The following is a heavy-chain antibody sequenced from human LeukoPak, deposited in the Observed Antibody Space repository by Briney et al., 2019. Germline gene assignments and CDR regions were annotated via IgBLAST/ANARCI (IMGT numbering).Heavy chain of an antibody. CDR3: ARHPKIMTTVTLIYGMDV. CDR2: IYPGDSDT. CDR1: GYSFTSYW. V-gene: IGHV5-51*01. Sequence: GESLKISCKGSGYSFTSYWIGWVRQMPGKGLEWMGIIYPGDSDTRYSPSFQGQVTISADKSISTAYLQWSSLKASDTAMYYCARHPKIMTTVTLIYGMDVWGQGTTVTVSS. D-gene: IGHD4-17*01. J-gene: IGHJ6*02.